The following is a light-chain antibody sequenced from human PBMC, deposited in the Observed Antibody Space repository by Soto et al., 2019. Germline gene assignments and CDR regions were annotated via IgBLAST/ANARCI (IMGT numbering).Light chain of an antibody. CDR2: DAS. Sequence: EIVLTQSPAILSLSPGERATLSCRASQSVSSYLAWYQQKPGQAPRLLIYDASNRATGIPARFSGSGSGTDFTLTISSLEPEEFAAYYCQQRSNWYTFGQGTK. CDR3: QQRSNWYT. V-gene: IGKV3-11*01. CDR1: QSVSSY. J-gene: IGKJ2*01.